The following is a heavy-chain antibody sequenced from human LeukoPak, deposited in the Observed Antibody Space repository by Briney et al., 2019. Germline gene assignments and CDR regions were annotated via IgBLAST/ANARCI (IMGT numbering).Heavy chain of an antibody. J-gene: IGHJ4*02. D-gene: IGHD2-21*01. CDR2: INQDGNSQ. V-gene: IGHV3-7*01. CDR3: ARSLWPEDY. Sequence: GVSLRLSCEAYGFAFSSYWASWVRQAPGKGLEWVANINQDGNSQNYVDSVRGRFTISKDNAKNSVYLQMNSLRAEDTAVYYCARSLWPEDYWGQGILVTVSS. CDR1: GFAFSSYW.